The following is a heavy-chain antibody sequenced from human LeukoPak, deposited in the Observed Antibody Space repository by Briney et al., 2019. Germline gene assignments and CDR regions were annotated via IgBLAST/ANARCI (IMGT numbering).Heavy chain of an antibody. D-gene: IGHD6-13*01. CDR2: INHGGST. CDR3: VRGQQLGSYNWFDP. J-gene: IGHJ5*02. CDR1: GGSFSGYF. Sequence: SETLSLTCAVYGGSFSGYFWSWIRLPPGKGLEWIGEINHGGSTNYNPSLKSRVTISVDTFKNQFSLKLSSVTAADTAVYYCVRGQQLGSYNWFDPWGQGNLVTVSS. V-gene: IGHV4-34*01.